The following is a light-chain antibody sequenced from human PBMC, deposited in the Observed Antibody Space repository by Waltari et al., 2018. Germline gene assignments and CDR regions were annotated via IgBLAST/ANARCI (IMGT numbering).Light chain of an antibody. Sequence: IQMTQSPSTLSASVGDRVTITCRASQSISSWLAWYQQKTGKAPKLLIYKASSLESGVTSRFSGSGSGTAFTLTISSLQPDDFATYYCQQYNSYSRTFGKGTKVEIK. CDR3: QQYNSYSRT. CDR2: KAS. V-gene: IGKV1-5*03. CDR1: QSISSW. J-gene: IGKJ1*01.